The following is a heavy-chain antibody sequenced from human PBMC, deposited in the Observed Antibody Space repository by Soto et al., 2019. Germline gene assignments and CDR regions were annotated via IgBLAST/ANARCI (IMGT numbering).Heavy chain of an antibody. Sequence: GGSLRLSCAVSGFSFSNYGVSWVRQAPGKGLEWVSSISGYGGSTWYADSVKGRFTISRDNSRNTLYLEMDSRRGGDTAVYHCAKGPHAVGPPTYFDYWGRGTLVTVSS. V-gene: IGHV3-23*01. CDR2: ISGYGGST. J-gene: IGHJ4*02. CDR3: AKGPHAVGPPTYFDY. CDR1: GFSFSNYG. D-gene: IGHD1-26*01.